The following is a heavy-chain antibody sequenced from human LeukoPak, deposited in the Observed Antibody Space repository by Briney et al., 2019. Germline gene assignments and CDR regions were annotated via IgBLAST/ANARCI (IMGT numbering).Heavy chain of an antibody. CDR3: ARAPVVPAAMNLYYYYYYMDV. Sequence: GGSLRLSCAASGFTFSTYWMSWVRQAPGKGLEWVANIKQDGNDKYYVDSVRGRFTISRDNAKNSLYLQMNSLRVEDTAVYYCARAPVVPAAMNLYYYYYYMDVWGKGTTVTVSS. J-gene: IGHJ6*03. CDR1: GFTFSTYW. D-gene: IGHD2-2*01. CDR2: IKQDGNDK. V-gene: IGHV3-7*01.